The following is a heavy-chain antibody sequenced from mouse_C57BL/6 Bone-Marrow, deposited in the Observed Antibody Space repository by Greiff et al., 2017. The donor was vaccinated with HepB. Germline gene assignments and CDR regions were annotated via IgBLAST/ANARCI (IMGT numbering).Heavy chain of an antibody. V-gene: IGHV1-15*01. Sequence: VQLQQSGPELVRPGASVTLSCKASGYTFTDYEMHWVKQTPVHGLEWIGAIDPETGGTAYNQKFKGKAILTADKSSSTAYMELRSLTSEDSAVYYCTGYDGYYRDYWGQGTTLTVSS. CDR1: GYTFTDYE. J-gene: IGHJ2*01. D-gene: IGHD2-3*01. CDR2: IDPETGGT. CDR3: TGYDGYYRDY.